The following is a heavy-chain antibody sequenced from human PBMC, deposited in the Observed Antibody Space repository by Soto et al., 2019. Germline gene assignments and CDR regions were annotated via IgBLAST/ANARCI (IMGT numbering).Heavy chain of an antibody. J-gene: IGHJ6*02. CDR1: GGSISSYY. V-gene: IGHV4-59*01. CDR3: ARQLEVATTETSYYYYGMDV. CDR2: IYYSGST. D-gene: IGHD5-12*01. Sequence: PSETLSLTCTVSGGSISSYYWSWIRQPPGKGLEWIGYIYYSGSTNYNPSLKSRVTISVDTSKNQFSLKLSSVTAADTAVYYCARQLEVATTETSYYYYGMDVWGQGATVTVSS.